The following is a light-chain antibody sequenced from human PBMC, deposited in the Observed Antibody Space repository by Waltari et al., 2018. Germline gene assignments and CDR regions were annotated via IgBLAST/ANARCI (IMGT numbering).Light chain of an antibody. V-gene: IGLV2-14*01. Sequence: QSALTQPASVSGSPGQSIPLSCTGTSSAVGGYNYVSWYQQHPGKAPKLMIYEVSNRPSGVSNRFSGSKSGNTASLTISGLQAEDEADYYCSSYTSSSTVVFGGGTKLTVL. CDR1: SSAVGGYNY. J-gene: IGLJ2*01. CDR3: SSYTSSSTVV. CDR2: EVS.